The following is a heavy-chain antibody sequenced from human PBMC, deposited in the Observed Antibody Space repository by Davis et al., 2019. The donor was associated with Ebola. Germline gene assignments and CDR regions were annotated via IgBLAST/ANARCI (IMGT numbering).Heavy chain of an antibody. D-gene: IGHD3-10*01. CDR1: GGTFSSYA. V-gene: IGHV1-69*04. CDR2: IIPILGIA. J-gene: IGHJ4*02. Sequence: SVKVSCKASGGTFSSYAINWVRQAPGQGLEWMGRIIPILGIANYAQKFQGRVTITADESTSTAYMELSSLRSEDTAVYYCRSGGYYGSGSYDYWGQGTLVTVSS. CDR3: RSGGYYGSGSYDY.